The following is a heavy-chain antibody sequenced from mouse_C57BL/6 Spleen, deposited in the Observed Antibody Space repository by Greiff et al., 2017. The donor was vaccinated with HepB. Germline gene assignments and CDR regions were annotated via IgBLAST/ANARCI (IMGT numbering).Heavy chain of an antibody. D-gene: IGHD1-1*01. J-gene: IGHJ4*01. CDR3: ARTYYGSSSYYYAMDY. CDR2: IGPGSGST. Sequence: QVQLQQSGAELVKPGASVKISCKASGYTFTDYYINWVKQRPGQGLEWIGKIGPGSGSTYYNEKFKGKATLTADKSSSTAYMQLSSLTSEDSAVYFCARTYYGSSSYYYAMDYWGQGTSVTVSS. CDR1: GYTFTDYY. V-gene: IGHV1-77*01.